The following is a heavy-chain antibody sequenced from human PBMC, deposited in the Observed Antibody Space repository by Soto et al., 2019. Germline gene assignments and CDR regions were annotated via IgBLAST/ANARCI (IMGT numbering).Heavy chain of an antibody. CDR1: GFTFSSYG. D-gene: IGHD3-3*01. CDR2: ISYDGSNK. Sequence: PGGSLRLSCAASGFTFSSYGMHWVRQAPGKGLEWVAVISYDGSNKYYADSVKGRFTISRDNSKNTLYLQMNSLRAEDTAVYYCAKDQRDFWSGYYPDDYYGMDVWGQGTKVTVSS. CDR3: AKDQRDFWSGYYPDDYYGMDV. J-gene: IGHJ6*02. V-gene: IGHV3-30*18.